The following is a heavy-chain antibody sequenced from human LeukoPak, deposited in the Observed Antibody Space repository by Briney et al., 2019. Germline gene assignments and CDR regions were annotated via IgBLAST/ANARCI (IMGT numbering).Heavy chain of an antibody. CDR1: GFTFSSYD. CDR3: ARLAPGSDYFDY. D-gene: IGHD3-10*01. Sequence: GGSLRLSCAASGFTFSSYDMHWVRRATGKGLEWVSAIGTAGDTYYPGSVKGRFTISRENAKNSLYLQMNSLRAGDTAVYYCARLAPGSDYFDYWGQGTLVTVSS. J-gene: IGHJ4*02. V-gene: IGHV3-13*01. CDR2: IGTAGDT.